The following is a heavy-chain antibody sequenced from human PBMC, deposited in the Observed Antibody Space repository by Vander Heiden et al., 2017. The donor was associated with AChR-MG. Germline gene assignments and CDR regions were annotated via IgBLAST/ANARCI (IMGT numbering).Heavy chain of an antibody. D-gene: IGHD5-18*01. CDR3: ASFVDTAMVTEYAFDI. V-gene: IGHV1-46*03. CDR2: INPSGGST. J-gene: IGHJ3*02. Sequence: QVQLVQSGAEAKQPGASVKVSCKASGYTFTSYYMHWVRQAPGQGLEWMGIINPSGGSTSYEQKFQGRVTMTRDTSTSTVYMELSSLRSEDTAVYYCASFVDTAMVTEYAFDIWGQGTMVTVSS. CDR1: GYTFTSYY.